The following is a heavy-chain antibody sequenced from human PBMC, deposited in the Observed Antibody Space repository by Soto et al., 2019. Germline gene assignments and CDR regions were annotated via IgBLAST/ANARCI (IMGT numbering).Heavy chain of an antibody. V-gene: IGHV4-34*01. Sequence: QVQLQQWGAGLLKPSETLSLTCAVYGGSFSGYYWSWIRQPPGKGLEWIGEINHSGSTNYNPSLNSRVTISVETSKNQFSLKPSSLTAADTAVYYCARGLAGLRLLEWLGVYSNGFDPWGQVTLVTVSS. CDR3: ARGLAGLRLLEWLGVYSNGFDP. J-gene: IGHJ5*02. CDR2: INHSGST. D-gene: IGHD3-3*01. CDR1: GGSFSGYY.